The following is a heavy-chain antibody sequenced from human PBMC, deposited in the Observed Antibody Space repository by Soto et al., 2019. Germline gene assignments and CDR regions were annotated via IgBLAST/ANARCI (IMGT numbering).Heavy chain of an antibody. V-gene: IGHV1-69*13. CDR3: ARGYCSGGSCYDGMDV. CDR2: IIPIFGTA. CDR1: GGTFSSYA. J-gene: IGHJ6*02. Sequence: SVKVSCKASGGTFSSYAISWVRQAPGQGLEWMGGIIPIFGTANYAQKFQGRVTITADESTSTAYMELSSLRSEDTAVYYCARGYCSGGSCYDGMDVWGQGTTVTVSS. D-gene: IGHD2-15*01.